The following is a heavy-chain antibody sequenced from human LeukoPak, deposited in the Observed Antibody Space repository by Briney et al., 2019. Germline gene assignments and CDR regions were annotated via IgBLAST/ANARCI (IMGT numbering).Heavy chain of an antibody. D-gene: IGHD4-23*01. Sequence: SETLSLTCTVSGGSISSYYWSWIRQPPGKGLEWIGYIYYSGSTNYNPSLKSRVTISVDTSKNQFSLKLSSVTAADTAVYYCARTTVVTRLTDYWGQGTLVTVSS. V-gene: IGHV4-59*08. CDR2: IYYSGST. J-gene: IGHJ4*02. CDR1: GGSISSYY. CDR3: ARTTVVTRLTDY.